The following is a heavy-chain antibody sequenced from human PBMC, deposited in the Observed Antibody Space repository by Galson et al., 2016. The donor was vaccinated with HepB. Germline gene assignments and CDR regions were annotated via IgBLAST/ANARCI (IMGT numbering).Heavy chain of an antibody. CDR3: ARDIDWGFDH. J-gene: IGHJ4*02. D-gene: IGHD7-27*01. CDR2: ISSTGDI. Sequence: SLRLSCAASGFTFSSFAMNWVRQAPGKGLEWISYISSTGDIYYADSVKGRFTISRDNAKNSVDLQMNSLIDEDTALYYCARDIDWGFDHWGQGTLVTVSS. V-gene: IGHV3-48*02. CDR1: GFTFSSFA.